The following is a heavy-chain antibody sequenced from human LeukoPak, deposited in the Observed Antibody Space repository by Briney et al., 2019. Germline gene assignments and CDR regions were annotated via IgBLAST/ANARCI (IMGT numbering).Heavy chain of an antibody. Sequence: PGGSLRLSCAASGFTLSSYAMSWVRQAPGKGLEWVAAISGSGGSTYYADSVKGRFTISRDNSKNTLYLQMNSLRADDPVVYYCAKDRRSLSGYWGQGALVPVSS. V-gene: IGHV3-23*01. CDR1: GFTLSSYA. D-gene: IGHD2/OR15-2a*01. J-gene: IGHJ4*02. CDR3: AKDRRSLSGY. CDR2: ISGSGGST.